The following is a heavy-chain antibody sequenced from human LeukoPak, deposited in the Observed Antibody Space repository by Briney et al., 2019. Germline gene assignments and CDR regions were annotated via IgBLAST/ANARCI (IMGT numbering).Heavy chain of an antibody. CDR3: ARAVSGWYDVGYYFDY. V-gene: IGHV3-13*01. J-gene: IGHJ4*02. CDR1: GFTFSSYD. D-gene: IGHD6-19*01. CDR2: IGTAGDT. Sequence: GGSLRLSCAASGFTFSSYDMHWVRQATGKGLEWVSAIGTAGDTYYPGSVKGRFTISRENAKSSLYLQMNSLRAGDTAVYYCARAVSGWYDVGYYFDYWGQGTLVTVSS.